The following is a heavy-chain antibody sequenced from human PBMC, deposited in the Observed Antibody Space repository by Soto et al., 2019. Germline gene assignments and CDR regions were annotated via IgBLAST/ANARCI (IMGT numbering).Heavy chain of an antibody. Sequence: GGSLRLSCAASGFTFDDYTMHWVRQAPGKGLEWVSLISWDGGSTYYADSVKGRFTISRDNSKNSLYLQMNSLRTEDTALYYCAKEIRGARYCSGGSCYSYYYYYYGMDVWGQGTTVTVS. CDR2: ISWDGGST. CDR3: AKEIRGARYCSGGSCYSYYYYYYGMDV. D-gene: IGHD2-15*01. J-gene: IGHJ6*02. CDR1: GFTFDDYT. V-gene: IGHV3-43*01.